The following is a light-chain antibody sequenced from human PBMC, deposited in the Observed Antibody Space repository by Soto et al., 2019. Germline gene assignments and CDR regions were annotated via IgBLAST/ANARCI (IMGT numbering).Light chain of an antibody. CDR1: QGIRTD. CDR3: LQDYSYPRT. V-gene: IGKV1-6*01. Sequence: AVQLTQSPSSLSASVGDRVTITCRASQGIRTDLGWYQQKPGKAPKVLIFGASTLQSGVRSRFSGSGSGTDFTLTISSLQPEDFATYYCLQDYSYPRTVGQGTKVDIK. J-gene: IGKJ1*01. CDR2: GAS.